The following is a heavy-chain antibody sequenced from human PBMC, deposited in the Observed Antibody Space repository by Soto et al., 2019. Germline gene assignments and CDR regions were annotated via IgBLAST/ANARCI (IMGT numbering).Heavy chain of an antibody. CDR3: ARQGRYCSGGSCYSVFDY. V-gene: IGHV4-39*01. CDR2: IYYSGST. J-gene: IGHJ4*02. Sequence: QLQLQESGPGLVKPSETLSLTCTVSGGSISSSSYYWGWIRQPPGKGLEWIGSIYYSGSTYYNPSLKSRVTISVDTSKNQFSLKLSSVTAADTAVYYCARQGRYCSGGSCYSVFDYWGQGTLVTVSS. D-gene: IGHD2-15*01. CDR1: GGSISSSSYY.